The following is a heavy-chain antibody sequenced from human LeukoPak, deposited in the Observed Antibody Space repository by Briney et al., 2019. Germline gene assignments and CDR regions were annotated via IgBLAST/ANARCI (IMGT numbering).Heavy chain of an antibody. V-gene: IGHV3-21*01. CDR2: ISTSSSYI. CDR1: GFTFSSYS. D-gene: IGHD6-6*01. J-gene: IGHJ4*02. Sequence: PGGSLRLSCAASGFTFSSYSMNWVRQAPGKGLEWVSSISTSSSYIYYADSVKGRFTISRDNAKNSLYLQMNSLRAEDTAVYYCARDNYESSSPDYWGQGTLVTVSS. CDR3: ARDNYESSSPDY.